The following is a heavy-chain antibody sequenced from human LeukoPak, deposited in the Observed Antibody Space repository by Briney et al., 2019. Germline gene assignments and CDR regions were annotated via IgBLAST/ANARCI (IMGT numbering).Heavy chain of an antibody. CDR1: GFTFSHYW. D-gene: IGHD5-18*01. CDR3: ATHRGYSYGTAEDFDY. CDR2: IKQDGSEK. Sequence: GGSLRLSCAASGFTFSHYWTSWVRQAPGKGLEWVANIKQDGSEKYYVDSVKGRFTISRDNAKNSLYLQMNSLRAEDTALYYCATHRGYSYGTAEDFDYWGQGTLVTVSS. V-gene: IGHV3-7*01. J-gene: IGHJ4*02.